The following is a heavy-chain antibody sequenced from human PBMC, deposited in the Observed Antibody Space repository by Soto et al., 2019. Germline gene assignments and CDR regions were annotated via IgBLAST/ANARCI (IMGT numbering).Heavy chain of an antibody. J-gene: IGHJ4*02. CDR3: ARLRSGWSIDY. CDR2: VNEDGSEK. V-gene: IGHV3-7*03. D-gene: IGHD6-19*01. Sequence: GGSLRLSCAASGFSFSGNWMTWVRQAPGKGLEWVANVNEDGSEKNYVDSVKGRFTISRDNAKNSLYLQVNSLTAADTAVYYCARLRSGWSIDYWGQGALVTVSS. CDR1: GFSFSGNW.